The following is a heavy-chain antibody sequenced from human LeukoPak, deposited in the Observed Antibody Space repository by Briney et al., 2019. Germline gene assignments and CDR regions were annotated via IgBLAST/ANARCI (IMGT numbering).Heavy chain of an antibody. CDR1: GGSISSGGYS. V-gene: IGHV4-31*03. CDR2: IYFRGTT. Sequence: ASETLSLTCTVSGGSISSGGYSWSWLRQHPVKGLEWIGYIYFRGTTYYNPSLRSRLTISVDTSKNQFSLKLSSVTAADTAVYYCARGQSCTNGVCYYFDSWGQGTLVTVSS. CDR3: ARGQSCTNGVCYYFDS. D-gene: IGHD2-8*01. J-gene: IGHJ4*02.